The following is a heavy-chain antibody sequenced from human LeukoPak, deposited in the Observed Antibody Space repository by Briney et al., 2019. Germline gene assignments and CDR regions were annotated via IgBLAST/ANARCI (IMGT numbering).Heavy chain of an antibody. Sequence: GGSLRLSCVVSGFSFGSEAMSWVRQAPGRGLEWVSSISPGGGTTYYADSVKGRFTISRDNSENTLYVEMNSLRAEDTAIYYCAKSRSGSANWALRIFDNWGQGTLVTVSS. V-gene: IGHV3-23*01. J-gene: IGHJ4*02. CDR2: ISPGGGTT. CDR1: GFSFGSEA. CDR3: AKSRSGSANWALRIFDN. D-gene: IGHD3-10*01.